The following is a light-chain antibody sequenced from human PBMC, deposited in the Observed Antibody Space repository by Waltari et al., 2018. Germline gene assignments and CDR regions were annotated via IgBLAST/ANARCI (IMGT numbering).Light chain of an antibody. Sequence: QSALTQPASVSGSPGQSITISCTGSNSDVGGYDHVSWYQQHPGKVPNLLIYEVSNRPSGVSNRFFGFKSGITASLIISGLQAEDEADYYCSSYSNIKMYLFGTGTKVSVL. CDR3: SSYSNIKMYL. CDR1: NSDVGGYDH. J-gene: IGLJ1*01. V-gene: IGLV2-14*01. CDR2: EVS.